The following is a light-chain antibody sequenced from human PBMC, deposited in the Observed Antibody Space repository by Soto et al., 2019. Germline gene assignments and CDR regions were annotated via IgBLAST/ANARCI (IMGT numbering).Light chain of an antibody. CDR2: KAS. CDR1: QSIGNW. Sequence: DIQMTQSPSTLSASEGDRVTITCRASQSIGNWLAWYQQKTGKAPKLLIYKASILQSGVPARFSGSGSGTEFTLTISSLQPDDFATYYCQQYNSYSFGQGTKVEIK. CDR3: QQYNSYS. V-gene: IGKV1-5*03. J-gene: IGKJ1*01.